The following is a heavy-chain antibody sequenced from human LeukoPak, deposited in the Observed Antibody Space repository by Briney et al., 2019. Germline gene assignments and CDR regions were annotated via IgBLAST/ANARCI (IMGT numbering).Heavy chain of an antibody. CDR1: GYTFTSYG. CDR2: ISAYNGNT. J-gene: IGHJ3*02. V-gene: IGHV1-18*01. CDR3: AREVGAPASDAFDI. D-gene: IGHD1-26*01. Sequence: ASVNVSCKASGYTFTSYGISWVRQAPGQGLDWMGWISAYNGNTNYAQKLQGRVNMTTDTFTRKAYMELRSLRSDDTAVYYCAREVGAPASDAFDIWGQGAMVTVSS.